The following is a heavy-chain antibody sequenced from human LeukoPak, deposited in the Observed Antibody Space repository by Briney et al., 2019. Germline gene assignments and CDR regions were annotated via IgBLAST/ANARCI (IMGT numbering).Heavy chain of an antibody. CDR2: INHSGTT. CDR3: AKTGGGFYYSGVDV. Sequence: SETLSLTCAVYGGSFRDYYWTWIRQPPGRGLEWIGEINHSGTTNYNPSLKSRVTISVDTSKNQISLKVRSVTAADTAVYYCAKTGGGFYYSGVDVWCRGTPVTVSS. V-gene: IGHV4-34*01. J-gene: IGHJ6*02. D-gene: IGHD3-16*01. CDR1: GGSFRDYY.